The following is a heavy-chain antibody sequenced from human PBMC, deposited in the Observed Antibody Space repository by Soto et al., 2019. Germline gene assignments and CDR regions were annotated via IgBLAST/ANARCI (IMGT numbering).Heavy chain of an antibody. CDR3: ARDVSPGSSSLYLDAFDI. Sequence: EVQLVESGGGLVQPGGSLRLSCVASGFSFGSSWMTWVRQAPGKGLEWVVNIKKDGSQISYLDSVRGRFTISRDNAKNSLYLQMNSLRAEDTALYYCARDVSPGSSSLYLDAFDIWGQGTMVTVSS. J-gene: IGHJ3*02. V-gene: IGHV3-7*05. CDR2: IKKDGSQI. D-gene: IGHD6-13*01. CDR1: GFSFGSSW.